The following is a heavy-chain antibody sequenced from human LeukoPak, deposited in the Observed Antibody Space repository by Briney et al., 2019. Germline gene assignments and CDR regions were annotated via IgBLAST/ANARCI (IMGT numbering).Heavy chain of an antibody. Sequence: SETLSLTCAVSGASISSYYWSWIRQPPGKGLEWIGSIYYSGSTYYNPSLKSRVTISVDTSKNQFSLKLSSVTAADTAVYYCARHRIITMIVVVDFDYWGQGTLVTVSS. V-gene: IGHV4-39*01. D-gene: IGHD3-22*01. J-gene: IGHJ4*02. CDR3: ARHRIITMIVVVDFDY. CDR1: GASISSYY. CDR2: IYYSGST.